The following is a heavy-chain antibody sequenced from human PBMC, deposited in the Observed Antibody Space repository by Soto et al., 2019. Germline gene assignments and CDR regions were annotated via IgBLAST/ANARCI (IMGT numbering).Heavy chain of an antibody. D-gene: IGHD2-2*01. J-gene: IGHJ4*02. CDR2: ISYDGVNK. CDR3: TRSITGFSYADS. CDR1: GFTFCTYG. V-gene: IGHV3-30*03. Sequence: PGGSLRLSCAASGFTFCTYGMHWVRQAPGKGLEWVAVISYDGVNKYYADSVKGRFTISRDNSKNTLYLQMNSLRAEDTAVYYCTRSITGFSYADSWGRGTLVTVSS.